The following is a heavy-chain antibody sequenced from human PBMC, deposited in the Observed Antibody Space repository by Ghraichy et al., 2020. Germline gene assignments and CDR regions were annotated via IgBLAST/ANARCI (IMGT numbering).Heavy chain of an antibody. CDR3: ARTTARNKKTYYYGMDV. V-gene: IGHV1-18*01. CDR1: GYTFTSYG. J-gene: IGHJ6*02. CDR2: ISAYNGNT. Sequence: ASVKVSCKASGYTFTSYGISWVRQAPGQGLEWMGWISAYNGNTNYAQKLQGRVTMTTDTSTSTAYMELRSLRSDDTAVYYCARTTARNKKTYYYGMDVWGHGTTVTVSS. D-gene: IGHD4-11*01.